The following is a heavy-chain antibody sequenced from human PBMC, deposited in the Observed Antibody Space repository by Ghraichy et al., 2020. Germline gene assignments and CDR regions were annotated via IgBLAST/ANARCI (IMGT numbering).Heavy chain of an antibody. CDR1: GGSISSYY. CDR3: ARDRLTPKDFWSGYHLGMDV. CDR2: IYTSGST. Sequence: SETLSLTCTVSGGSISSYYWSWIRQPAGKGLEWIGRIYTSGSTNYNPSLKSRVTMSVDTSKNQFSLKLSSVTAADTAVYYCARDRLTPKDFWSGYHLGMDVWGQGTTVTVSS. J-gene: IGHJ6*02. D-gene: IGHD3-3*01. V-gene: IGHV4-4*07.